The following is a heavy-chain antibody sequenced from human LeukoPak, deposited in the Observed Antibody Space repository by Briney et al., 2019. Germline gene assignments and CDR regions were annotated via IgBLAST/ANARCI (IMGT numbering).Heavy chain of an antibody. CDR3: ARDPDCSGGSCYSEDWFDP. Sequence: ASVKVSCKASGYTFTGYYMHWVRQAPGQGLEWMGWINPNSGGTNYAQKFQGRVTMTRDTPISTAYMELSRLRSDDTAVYYCARDPDCSGGSCYSEDWFDPWGQGTLVTVSS. CDR2: INPNSGGT. CDR1: GYTFTGYY. J-gene: IGHJ5*02. V-gene: IGHV1-2*02. D-gene: IGHD2-15*01.